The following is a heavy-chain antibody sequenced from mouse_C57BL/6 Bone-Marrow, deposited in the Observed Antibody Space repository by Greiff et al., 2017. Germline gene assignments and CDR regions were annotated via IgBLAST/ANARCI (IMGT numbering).Heavy chain of an antibody. CDR3: ARLYDWYFGV. CDR1: GFSLTSSG. D-gene: IGHD1-1*01. V-gene: IGHV2-2*01. Sequence: VHLVESGPGLVQPSQSLSITCTVSGFSLTSSGVHWVRQSPGKGLEWLGVIWSGGSTDYNAAFIFRLSISEDNSKSQVFFNMNSLQADDTAINYCARLYDWYFGVWDTGTTVTVSS. CDR2: IWSGGST. J-gene: IGHJ1*03.